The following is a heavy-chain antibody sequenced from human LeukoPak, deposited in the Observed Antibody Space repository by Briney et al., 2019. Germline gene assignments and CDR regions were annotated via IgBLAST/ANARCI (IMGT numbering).Heavy chain of an antibody. D-gene: IGHD2-15*01. J-gene: IGHJ4*02. CDR1: GFTFSDYA. V-gene: IGHV3-30*04. Sequence: GGSLRLSCAASGFTFSDYAMHWVRQAPGKGLEWVAVISYDGSNKYYADSVKGRFTISRDNSKNTLYLQMNSLRAEDTAVYYCARDGYCSGGSCYSGALAYWGQGTLVTVSS. CDR2: ISYDGSNK. CDR3: ARDGYCSGGSCYSGALAY.